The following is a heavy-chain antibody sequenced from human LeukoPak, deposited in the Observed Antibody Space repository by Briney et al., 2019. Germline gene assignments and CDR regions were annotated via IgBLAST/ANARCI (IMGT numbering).Heavy chain of an antibody. D-gene: IGHD2/OR15-2a*01. V-gene: IGHV3-21*01. Sequence: PGGSLRLSCAASGFTFSIYSMIWVRQAPGNGLEWVSSISSSSTHISYADSVKGRFTISRDNAKNSLYLQINSLRAEDTALYYCVRADVRGSRHGFDYWGQGTLVTVSS. J-gene: IGHJ4*02. CDR3: VRADVRGSRHGFDY. CDR1: GFTFSIYS. CDR2: ISSSSTHI.